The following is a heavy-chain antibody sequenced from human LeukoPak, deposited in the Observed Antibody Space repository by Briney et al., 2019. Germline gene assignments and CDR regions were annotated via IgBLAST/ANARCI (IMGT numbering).Heavy chain of an antibody. V-gene: IGHV4-39*07. D-gene: IGHD6-13*01. Sequence: SETLSLTCTVSGGSISSSSYYWGWIRQPPGKGLEWIGSIYYSGSTYYNPSLKSRVTISVDRPKNQFSLKLSSVTAADTAVYYCARHSRSYYYYMDVWGKGTTVTVSS. CDR2: IYYSGST. CDR3: ARHSRSYYYYMDV. CDR1: GGSISSSSYY. J-gene: IGHJ6*03.